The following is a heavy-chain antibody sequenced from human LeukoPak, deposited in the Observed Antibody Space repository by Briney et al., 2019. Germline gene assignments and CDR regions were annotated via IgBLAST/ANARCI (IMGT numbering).Heavy chain of an antibody. V-gene: IGHV1-18*01. CDR3: ARDLAVGTLPTFDY. CDR1: GYTFTRYG. Sequence: ASVKVSCKASGYTFTRYGISWVRQAPGQGLEWMGWISGYNGNTKYAQKFQGRVTMTTDTSTSTAYMELRSLRSDDTAVYYCARDLAVGTLPTFDYWGQGILVTVSS. D-gene: IGHD6-19*01. CDR2: ISGYNGNT. J-gene: IGHJ4*02.